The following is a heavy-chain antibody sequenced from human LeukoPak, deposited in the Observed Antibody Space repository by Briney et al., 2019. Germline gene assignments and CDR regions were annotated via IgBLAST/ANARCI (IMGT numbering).Heavy chain of an antibody. CDR1: GFTFSSYR. V-gene: IGHV3-48*04. CDR2: ISGSGNII. J-gene: IGHJ4*02. Sequence: GGSLRLSCAASGFTFSSYRVNWIRQAPGKGLEWVSYISGSGNIIYYADSVKGRFSISRDNARNSLYLQMNSLRAEDTAIYYCARDPFMTTGWGIDYWGQGTLVTVSS. D-gene: IGHD4-17*01. CDR3: ARDPFMTTGWGIDY.